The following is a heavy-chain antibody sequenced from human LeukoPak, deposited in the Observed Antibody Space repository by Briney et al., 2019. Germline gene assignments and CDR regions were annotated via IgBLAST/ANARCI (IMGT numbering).Heavy chain of an antibody. V-gene: IGHV3-23*01. J-gene: IGHJ3*02. CDR3: AKDPRYSSRGRAFDI. Sequence: GGSLRLSCAAYGFTFSSYAMSWVRQAPGKGLEWVSAISGSGGSTYYADSVKGRFTISRDNSKNTLYLQMNSLRAEDTAVYYCAKDPRYSSRGRAFDIWGQGTMVTVSS. D-gene: IGHD6-13*01. CDR2: ISGSGGST. CDR1: GFTFSSYA.